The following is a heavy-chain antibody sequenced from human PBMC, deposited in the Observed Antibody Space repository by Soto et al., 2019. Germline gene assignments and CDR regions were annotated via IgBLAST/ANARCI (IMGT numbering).Heavy chain of an antibody. CDR2: IYHSGST. Sequence: QLQLQESGSGLVKPSQTLSLTCAVSGGSISSGGYSWSWIRQPPGKGLEWIGYIYHSGSTYYNPPLTSRATTAVDRSKNQFSLKLSSVTAADTAVYYCARGQVVAAQHWGQGTLVTVSS. CDR1: GGSISSGGYS. D-gene: IGHD2-15*01. CDR3: ARGQVVAAQH. J-gene: IGHJ4*02. V-gene: IGHV4-30-2*01.